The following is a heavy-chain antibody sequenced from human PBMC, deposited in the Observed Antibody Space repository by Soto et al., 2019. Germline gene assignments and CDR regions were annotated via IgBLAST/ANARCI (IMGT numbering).Heavy chain of an antibody. D-gene: IGHD3-22*01. CDR3: ASNVVVVADYYDSSGYYLGY. J-gene: IGHJ4*02. CDR2: INPSGGST. Sequence: QVQLVQSGAEVKKPGASVKVSCKASGYTFTSYYMHWVRQAAGQGLEWMGIINPSGGSTSYAQKFQGRVTMTRDTSTSTVYMELSSLRSEDTAVYYCASNVVVVADYYDSSGYYLGYWGQGTLVTVSS. CDR1: GYTFTSYY. V-gene: IGHV1-46*01.